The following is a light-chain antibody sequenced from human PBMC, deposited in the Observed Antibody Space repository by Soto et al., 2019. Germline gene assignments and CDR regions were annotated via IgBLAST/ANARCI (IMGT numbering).Light chain of an antibody. CDR2: EAS. CDR3: QQRSNGIT. Sequence: IVLTQSPATLSLSPGDRATLSCKVSQSISKFLAWYQQKPGQSPRLLMYEASNRATAIPARFSGSGSGTDFTLTISSLEPEDFAVYYCQQRSNGITFGQGTRLEIK. J-gene: IGKJ5*01. CDR1: QSISKF. V-gene: IGKV3-11*01.